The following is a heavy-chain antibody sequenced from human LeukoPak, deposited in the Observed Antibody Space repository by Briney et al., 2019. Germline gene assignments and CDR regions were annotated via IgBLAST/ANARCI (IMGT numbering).Heavy chain of an antibody. V-gene: IGHV1-18*01. CDR2: TSAYNGNT. D-gene: IGHD1-26*01. Sequence: GASVKVSCKASGYTFTSYGISWVRQAPGQGLEWMGWTSAYNGNTNYAQKLQGRVTMTTDTSTSTAYMELRSLRSDDTAVYYCARVPGAVPRALNYYYGMDVWGQGTTVTVSS. J-gene: IGHJ6*02. CDR3: ARVPGAVPRALNYYYGMDV. CDR1: GYTFTSYG.